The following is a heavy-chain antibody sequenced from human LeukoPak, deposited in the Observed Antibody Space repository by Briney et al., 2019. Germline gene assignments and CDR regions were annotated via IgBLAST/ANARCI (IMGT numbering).Heavy chain of an antibody. D-gene: IGHD3-3*01. CDR1: GYNFIDYY. CDR2: INPNGGGT. CDR3: ARAPMGFLEWLLWEYYFDY. V-gene: IGHV1-2*02. J-gene: IGHJ4*02. Sequence: ASVKVSCKTSGYNFIDYYVYWVRQAPGQRLEWMGWINPNGGGTNYAQKFQGRVTMTRDTSITTAYMELSSLRSDDTAVYYCARAPMGFLEWLLWEYYFDYWGQGTLVTVSS.